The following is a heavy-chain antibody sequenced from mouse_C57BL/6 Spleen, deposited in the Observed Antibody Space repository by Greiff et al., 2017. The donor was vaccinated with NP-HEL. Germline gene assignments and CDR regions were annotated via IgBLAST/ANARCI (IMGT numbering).Heavy chain of an antibody. CDR3: AREATMVYFDY. CDR2: IDPSDSET. CDR1: GYTFTSYW. Sequence: QVQLQQPGAELVRPGSSVKLSCKASGYTFTSYWMHWVKQRPIQGLEWIGNIDPSDSETHYNQKFKDKATLTVDKSSSTAYMQLSSLPSEDSAVYYCAREATMVYFDYWGQGTTLTVSS. J-gene: IGHJ2*01. D-gene: IGHD2-1*01. V-gene: IGHV1-52*01.